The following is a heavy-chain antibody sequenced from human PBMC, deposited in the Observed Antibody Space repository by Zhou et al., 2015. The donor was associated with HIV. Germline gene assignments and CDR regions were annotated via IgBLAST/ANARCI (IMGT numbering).Heavy chain of an antibody. D-gene: IGHD2-21*02. CDR3: ARSFGAYCGGDCYSPFDY. CDR1: GGTFSSYA. Sequence: QVQLVQSGAEVKKPGSSVKVSCKASGGTFSSYAISWVRQAPGQGLEWMGGIIPIFGTANYAQKFQGRVTITADKSTSTAYMELSSLRSEDTAVYYCARSFGAYCGGDCYSPFDYWGQGTLVTVSS. J-gene: IGHJ4*02. V-gene: IGHV1-69*06. CDR2: IIPIFGTA.